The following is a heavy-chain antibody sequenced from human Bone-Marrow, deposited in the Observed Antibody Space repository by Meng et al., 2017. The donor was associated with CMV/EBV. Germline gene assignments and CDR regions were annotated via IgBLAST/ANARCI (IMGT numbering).Heavy chain of an antibody. CDR3: AKDLEDYYDSSGPPGPFDY. D-gene: IGHD3-22*01. CDR2: IWYDGSNK. Sequence: GGSLRLSCAASGFTFSSYGMHWVRQAPGKGLEWVAVIWYDGSNKYYADSVKGRFTISRDNSKNTLYLQMNSLRAEDTAVYYCAKDLEDYYDSSGPPGPFDYWGQGTRVTVSS. V-gene: IGHV3-33*06. J-gene: IGHJ4*02. CDR1: GFTFSSYG.